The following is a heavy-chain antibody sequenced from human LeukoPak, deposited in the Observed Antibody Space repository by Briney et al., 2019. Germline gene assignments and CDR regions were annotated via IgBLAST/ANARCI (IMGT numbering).Heavy chain of an antibody. CDR1: GGSISSGGYY. V-gene: IGHV4-30-2*01. J-gene: IGHJ3*02. CDR3: ARYSSGWLDAFDI. D-gene: IGHD6-19*01. CDR2: IYHSGST. Sequence: SETLSLTCTVSGGSISSGGYYWSWIRQPPGKGLEWIGYIYHSGSTYYNPSLKSRDTISVDRSKNQFSLKLSSVTAADTAVYYCARYSSGWLDAFDIWGQGTVVTVSS.